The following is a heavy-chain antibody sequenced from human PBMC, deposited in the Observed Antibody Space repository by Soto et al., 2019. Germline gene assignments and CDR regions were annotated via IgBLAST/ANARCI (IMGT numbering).Heavy chain of an antibody. J-gene: IGHJ4*02. D-gene: IGHD2-15*01. Sequence: QLQLQESGSGLVKPSQTLSLTCAVSGGSISSGGYSWYWIRQPPGKGLEWIGYIYHSGSTYYNPSLKSRVTISVDRSKNQFSLKLRSVTAADTAVYYGARGQVVAAQHWGQGTLVTVSS. CDR1: GGSISSGGYS. CDR2: IYHSGST. V-gene: IGHV4-30-2*01. CDR3: ARGQVVAAQH.